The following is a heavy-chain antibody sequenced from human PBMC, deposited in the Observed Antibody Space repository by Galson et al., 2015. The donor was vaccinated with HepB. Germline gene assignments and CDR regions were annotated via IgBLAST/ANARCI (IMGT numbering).Heavy chain of an antibody. CDR3: ATRSGASGWYSYFQH. CDR2: MSDNGDNT. V-gene: IGHV3-23*01. CDR1: GFTFSSYA. Sequence: SLRLSCAASGFTFSSYAIMWVRQAPGKGLEWVSGMSDNGDNTFYADSVKGRFTISRDISKNPVYLQMNSLRVEDTAVDYCATRSGASGWYSYFQHWGQGTLVTVSS. D-gene: IGHD6-19*01. J-gene: IGHJ1*01.